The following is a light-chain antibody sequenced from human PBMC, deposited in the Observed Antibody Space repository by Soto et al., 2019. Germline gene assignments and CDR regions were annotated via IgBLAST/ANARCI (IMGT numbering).Light chain of an antibody. CDR2: DAS. CDR1: QSVSSY. V-gene: IGKV3-11*01. J-gene: IGKJ4*01. Sequence: EIVLTQSPATLSLSPGERATLSCRASQSVSSYLAWYQQKPGQAPRLLIYDASNRATGIPARFNGSGSGTDFTLTISSLEPEDFAVYYWQQRSNWPLTFGGGTKVEIK. CDR3: QQRSNWPLT.